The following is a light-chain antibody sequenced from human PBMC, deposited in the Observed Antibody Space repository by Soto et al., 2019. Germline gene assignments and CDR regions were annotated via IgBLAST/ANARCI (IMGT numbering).Light chain of an antibody. Sequence: QSALTQPASVSGSPGQSITISCTGTSSDVGGYNYVSWYQQHPGKAPKLMIYDVSNRPSGVSNRFSGSKSGNTASLTISGLQAEQEADYYCSLYTSSSTLYVFGTGTKLTVL. J-gene: IGLJ1*01. CDR2: DVS. V-gene: IGLV2-14*01. CDR1: SSDVGGYNY. CDR3: SLYTSSSTLYV.